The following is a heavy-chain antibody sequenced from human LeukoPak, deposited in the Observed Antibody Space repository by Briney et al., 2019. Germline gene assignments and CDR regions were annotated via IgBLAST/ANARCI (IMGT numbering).Heavy chain of an antibody. Sequence: PSETLSLTCAVYGGSFSGYYWSWIRQPPGKGLEWIGEINHSGSTNYNPSLKSRVTISVDTSKNQFSLKLSSVTAADTAVYYCARDHRVLAFDYWGQGTLSPSPQ. J-gene: IGHJ4*02. V-gene: IGHV4-34*01. CDR3: ARDHRVLAFDY. CDR2: INHSGST. CDR1: GGSFSGYY. D-gene: IGHD2-8*02.